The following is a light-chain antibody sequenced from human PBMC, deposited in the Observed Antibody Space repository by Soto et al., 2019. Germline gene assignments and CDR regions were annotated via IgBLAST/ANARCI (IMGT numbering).Light chain of an antibody. CDR3: QQRRSWPPTIT. V-gene: IGKV3-11*01. Sequence: IVSTPSPAPPSLSPGERATLPCRASQSVSTYLAWYQQRPGQAPRLLIYDASYRATDIPPRFSGSGSGTDFTLTISSLEPEDFAVYYCQQRRSWPPTITFGQGTKVDIK. CDR1: QSVSTY. J-gene: IGKJ1*01. CDR2: DAS.